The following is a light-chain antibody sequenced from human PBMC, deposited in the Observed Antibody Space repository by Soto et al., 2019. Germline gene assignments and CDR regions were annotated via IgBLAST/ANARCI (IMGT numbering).Light chain of an antibody. Sequence: DIQMTQSPSTLSASVGDRVTITCRASQSISSWLAWYQQKPGRAPKLLIHRASILESGVPSRFSGSGSGTEFTLTISSLQPDDFATYYCQHYNSYSEAFGQGTKVDIK. CDR3: QHYNSYSEA. V-gene: IGKV1-5*03. CDR1: QSISSW. CDR2: RAS. J-gene: IGKJ1*01.